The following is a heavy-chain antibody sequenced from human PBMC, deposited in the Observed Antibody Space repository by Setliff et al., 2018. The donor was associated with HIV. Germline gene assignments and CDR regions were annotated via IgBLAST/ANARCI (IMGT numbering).Heavy chain of an antibody. CDR3: ARGGTHYDFWSGYRLGYFDL. J-gene: IGHJ2*01. CDR1: GYSFADYA. Sequence: GASVKVSCKASGYSFADYAMNWVRQAPRQGLEWMGYINTNTGNPTYAQGFTGRFVFSFDTSVTTAYLQITGLRTEDTAVYFCARGGTHYDFWSGYRLGYFDLWGRGTLVTVSS. D-gene: IGHD3-3*01. CDR2: INTNTGNP. V-gene: IGHV7-4-1*02.